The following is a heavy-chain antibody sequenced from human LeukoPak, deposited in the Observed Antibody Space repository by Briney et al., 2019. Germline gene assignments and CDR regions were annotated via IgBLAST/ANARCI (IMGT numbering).Heavy chain of an antibody. CDR3: ARGGPLYSSSWYDY. CDR1: GGSIGSSNW. D-gene: IGHD6-13*01. J-gene: IGHJ4*02. V-gene: IGHV4-4*02. Sequence: SGTLSLTCAVSGGSIGSSNWWSWVRQPPRKGLEWIGEIYHSGSTNYNPSLKSRVTISVDKSKNQFSLKLSSVTAADTAVYYCARGGPLYSSSWYDYWGQGTLVTVSS. CDR2: IYHSGST.